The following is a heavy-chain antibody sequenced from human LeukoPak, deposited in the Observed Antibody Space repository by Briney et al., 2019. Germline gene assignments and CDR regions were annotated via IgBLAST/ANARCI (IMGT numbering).Heavy chain of an antibody. CDR1: GGSISSYY. V-gene: IGHV4-4*07. J-gene: IGHJ4*02. D-gene: IGHD2-2*01. CDR2: IYTSGST. Sequence: ESSETLSLTCTVSGGSISSYYWSWIRQPAGKGLEWIGRIYTSGSTNYSPSLKSRVTMSVDTSKNQFSLKLSSVTAADTAVYYCASSYVGCSSTSCPFDYWGRGTLVTVSS. CDR3: ASSYVGCSSTSCPFDY.